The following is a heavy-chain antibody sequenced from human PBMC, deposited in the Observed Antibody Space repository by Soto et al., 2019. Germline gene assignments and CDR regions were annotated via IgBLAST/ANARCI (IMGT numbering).Heavy chain of an antibody. Sequence: SVKVSCKASGGTFSSCAISWVRQAPGQGLEWMGGIIPIFGTANYAQKFQGRVTITADESTSTAYMELSSLRSEDTAVYYCARVPGFNCISTSCPRNYYYYGMDVWGQGTTVTVSS. CDR2: IIPIFGTA. J-gene: IGHJ6*02. V-gene: IGHV1-69*13. D-gene: IGHD2-2*01. CDR3: ARVPGFNCISTSCPRNYYYYGMDV. CDR1: GGTFSSCA.